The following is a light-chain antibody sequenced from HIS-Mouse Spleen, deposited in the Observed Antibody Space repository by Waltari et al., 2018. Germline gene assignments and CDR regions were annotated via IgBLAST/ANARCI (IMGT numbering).Light chain of an antibody. CDR1: SSDVGGYNY. V-gene: IGLV2-8*01. CDR3: SSYAGSNSVV. Sequence: QSALTQPPSASGSPGPSVTISCTGTSSDVGGYNYVSWYQQHPGKAPKLMIYEGSKRPSGVPDRFSGSKSGNTASLTVSGLQAEDEADYYCSSYAGSNSVVFGGGTKLTVL. CDR2: EGS. J-gene: IGLJ2*01.